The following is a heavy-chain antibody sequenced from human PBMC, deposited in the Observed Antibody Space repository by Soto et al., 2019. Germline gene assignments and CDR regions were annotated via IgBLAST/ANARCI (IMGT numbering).Heavy chain of an antibody. V-gene: IGHV4-31*03. CDR1: GGSISSNDFY. Sequence: QVQLQESGPGLVKPSQTLSLTCIVSGGSISSNDFYWSWTRQHPGKGLEWIGYIYYSGNTYYNPSLKSRVTILVDTSKNQFSLKVSSVTAADTAVYYCARLSGSWQSWFDPWGPGTLVTVSS. CDR2: IYYSGNT. D-gene: IGHD6-13*01. J-gene: IGHJ5*02. CDR3: ARLSGSWQSWFDP.